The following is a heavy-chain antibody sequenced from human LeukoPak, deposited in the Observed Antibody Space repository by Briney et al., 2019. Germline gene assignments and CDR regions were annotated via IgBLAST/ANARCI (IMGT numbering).Heavy chain of an antibody. D-gene: IGHD5-12*01. J-gene: IGHJ4*02. V-gene: IGHV1-3*01. CDR3: ARDFGYSGYDGYFDY. CDR1: GYTFTSYA. CDR2: INAGNGNT. Sequence: ASVKVSCKASGYTFTSYAMHWVRQAPGQRLEWMGWINAGNGNTKYSQKFQGRVTITRDTSASTAYMELSSLRSEDTAVYYCARDFGYSGYDGYFDYWGLGTLVTVSS.